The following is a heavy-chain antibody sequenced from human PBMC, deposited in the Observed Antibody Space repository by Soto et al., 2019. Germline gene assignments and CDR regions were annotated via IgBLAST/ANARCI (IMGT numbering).Heavy chain of an antibody. CDR3: ARAYSSGWGWFDP. V-gene: IGHV1-8*01. CDR2: MNPNTANT. CDR1: GYTFTSHD. Sequence: QVQLVQSGAEVKKPGASVKVSCKASGYTFTSHDINWVRQATGQGLEWMGWMNPNTANTGYVQKFQGRVTMTRNTSISTAYMELSGLRSEDTAVYYCARAYSSGWGWFDPWGQGTLVTVSS. J-gene: IGHJ5*02. D-gene: IGHD6-19*01.